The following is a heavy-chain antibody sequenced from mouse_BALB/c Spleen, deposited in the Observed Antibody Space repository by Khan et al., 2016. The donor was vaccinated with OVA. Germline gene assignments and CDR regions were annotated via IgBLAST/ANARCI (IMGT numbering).Heavy chain of an antibody. D-gene: IGHD1-1*02. CDR3: VRGGKFAY. CDR2: ISTNYGDA. CDR1: GYTVTDYA. J-gene: IGHJ3*01. Sequence: QVQLKESGAELVRPGVSVKISCKASGYTVTDYAMHWVKQRHAKSLEWIGVISTNYGDADYNQKFQGKASMTVDRSSRTVYMELARVTSEDSAIYYCVRGGKFAYWGQGTLVTVSA. V-gene: IGHV1S137*01.